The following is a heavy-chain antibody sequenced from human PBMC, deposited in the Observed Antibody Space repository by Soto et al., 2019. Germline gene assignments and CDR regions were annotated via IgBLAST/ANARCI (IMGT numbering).Heavy chain of an antibody. J-gene: IGHJ4*02. D-gene: IGHD2-21*01. V-gene: IGHV1-69*12. CDR1: GGTFSSYA. CDR3: ASRIVSVVEMASTTLDY. Sequence: QVQLVQSGAEVKKPGSSVKVSCKASGGTFSSYAISWVRQAPGQGLEWMGGIIPIFGTATYAQKFQGRVTFTADEYMSTAYMELSSLVAEDTAVYYCASRIVSVVEMASTTLDYWGQGTLVTV. CDR2: IIPIFGTA.